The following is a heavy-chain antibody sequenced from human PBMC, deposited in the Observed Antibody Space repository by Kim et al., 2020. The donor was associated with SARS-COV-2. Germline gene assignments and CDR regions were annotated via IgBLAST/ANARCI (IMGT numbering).Heavy chain of an antibody. J-gene: IGHJ4*02. CDR2: RGSP. Sequence: RGSPGTTQKFQGRVTMTRNTSRSTAYMELSSLRSEDTAVYYCARVVPGDYWGQGTLVTVSS. V-gene: IGHV1-8*01. CDR3: ARVVPGDY. D-gene: IGHD6-13*01.